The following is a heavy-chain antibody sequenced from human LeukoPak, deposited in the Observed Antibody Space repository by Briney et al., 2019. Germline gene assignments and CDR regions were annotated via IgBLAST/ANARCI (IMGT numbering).Heavy chain of an antibody. V-gene: IGHV3-23*01. J-gene: IGHJ4*02. CDR2: ISGSGGAI. Sequence: GGSLRLSCAASGLIFGSYAMSWVRQAPGKGLEWVSAISGSGGAIDYADSVKGRFTISRDNSKNTVDLQMNSLRAEDTAAYYCAKDLYYDLLMGTFDHWGQGTLVTVSS. CDR1: GLIFGSYA. CDR3: AKDLYYDLLMGTFDH. D-gene: IGHD3-9*01.